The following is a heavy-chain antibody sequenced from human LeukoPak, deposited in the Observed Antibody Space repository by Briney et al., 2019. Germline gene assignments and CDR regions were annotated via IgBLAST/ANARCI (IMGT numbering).Heavy chain of an antibody. V-gene: IGHV4-59*08. CDR2: IYYSGST. CDR3: ARQRYGDYDY. Sequence: SETLSLTCTVSGGSISSYYWSWIRQPPGKGLEWIGYIYYSGSTNYNPSLKSRVTISVDTSKNQFSLKLSSVTAADTAVYYCARQRYGDYDYWGLGTLVTVSS. J-gene: IGHJ4*02. CDR1: GGSISSYY. D-gene: IGHD4-17*01.